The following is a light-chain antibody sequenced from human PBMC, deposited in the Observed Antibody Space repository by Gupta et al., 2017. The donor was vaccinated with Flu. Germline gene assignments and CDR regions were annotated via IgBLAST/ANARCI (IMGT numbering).Light chain of an antibody. Sequence: PSSLSASVGDRVTITCRASQSIGRFLNWYQQKPGEAPKVLINGATSLQSGVPSTFSGSGSGTDFILTISSLQPEDFATYYCQQSDSSPYTFGQGTKVEIK. CDR3: QQSDSSPYT. CDR1: QSIGRF. V-gene: IGKV1-39*01. CDR2: GAT. J-gene: IGKJ2*01.